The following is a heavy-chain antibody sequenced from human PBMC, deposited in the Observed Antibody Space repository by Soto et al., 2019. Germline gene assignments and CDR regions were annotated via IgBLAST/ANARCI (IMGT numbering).Heavy chain of an antibody. J-gene: IGHJ4*02. V-gene: IGHV4-59*08. Sequence: PSETLSLTCAVYGGSFSGYYWSWIRQPPGKGLEWIGDIYYSGSTNYNPSLKSRVTISVDTSKNQFSLKLSSVTAADTAVYYCARHGATVTTFDYWGQGTLVTVSS. CDR3: ARHGATVTTFDY. CDR1: GGSFSGYY. D-gene: IGHD4-17*01. CDR2: IYYSGST.